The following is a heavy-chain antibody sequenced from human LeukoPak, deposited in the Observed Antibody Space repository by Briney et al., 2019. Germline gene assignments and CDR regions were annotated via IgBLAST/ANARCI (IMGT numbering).Heavy chain of an antibody. CDR1: GFAFHNYA. CDR2: INWNSDTK. V-gene: IGHV3-9*01. D-gene: IGHD4-23*01. J-gene: IGHJ6*02. CDR3: AKDTGGNGAYFYAMDV. Sequence: GRSLRLSCVGSGFAFHNYAMHWVRRPPGKGLEWVSAINWNSDTKAYADSVKGRFTISRDRARNSLYLQMDSLRPEDTALYCCAKDTGGNGAYFYAMDVWGQGTSVTVSS.